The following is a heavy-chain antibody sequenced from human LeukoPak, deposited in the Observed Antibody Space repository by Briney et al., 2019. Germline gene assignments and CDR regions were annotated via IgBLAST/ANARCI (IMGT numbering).Heavy chain of an antibody. Sequence: SETLSLTCTVSGVSVSSDDYYWSWIRQPPGKGLEWIGYIFYSGSTSYNPSLKSRVTMLIDTSRSQFSLKLSALTAADTAVYFCGRADMVRGIIVDYWGQGTLVTVSS. J-gene: IGHJ4*02. CDR2: IFYSGST. CDR1: GVSVSSDDYY. CDR3: GRADMVRGIIVDY. D-gene: IGHD3-10*01. V-gene: IGHV4-30-4*08.